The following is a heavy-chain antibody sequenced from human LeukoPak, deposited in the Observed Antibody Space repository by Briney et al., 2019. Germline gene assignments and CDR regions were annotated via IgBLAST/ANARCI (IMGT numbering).Heavy chain of an antibody. V-gene: IGHV3-48*03. Sequence: GGSLRLSCTTSGFTFSHYEMNWVRQAPGKGLEWVSYISSSGSTRYYADSAKGRFTISRDNAKNSLHLQMNSLRAEDTAVYYGARDPFRNYDRSGYFDFWGEGTPVTASS. CDR3: ARDPFRNYDRSGYFDF. CDR1: GFTFSHYE. D-gene: IGHD3-22*01. J-gene: IGHJ4*02. CDR2: ISSSGSTR.